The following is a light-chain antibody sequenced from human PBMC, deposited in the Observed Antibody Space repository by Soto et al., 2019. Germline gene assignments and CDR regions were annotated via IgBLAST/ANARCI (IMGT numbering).Light chain of an antibody. Sequence: QAVVTQPPSVSAAPGQKVSISCSGSSSNIGNNYVSWYQQVPGTAPKLLIYDNNKRPSGIPDRFSGSKSGTSATLVITGLQTGDEADYYCGTWDSSLSAWVFGGGTKLTVL. J-gene: IGLJ3*02. CDR1: SSNIGNNY. CDR2: DNN. CDR3: GTWDSSLSAWV. V-gene: IGLV1-51*01.